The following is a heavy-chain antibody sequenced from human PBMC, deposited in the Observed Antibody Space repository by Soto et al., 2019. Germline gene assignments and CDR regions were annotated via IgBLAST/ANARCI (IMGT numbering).Heavy chain of an antibody. CDR3: ARYGTRADW. J-gene: IGHJ4*02. CDR1: GFNFRNFE. Sequence: PGGSLRLSCEASGFNFRNFEMNWVRRAPGKGLEWISYISSSGITTYYADFAEGRFTISRDNAKESLYLHLNSLRVDDTAVYYCARYGTRADWWGLGTQVTSPQ. CDR2: ISSSGITT. D-gene: IGHD1-1*01. V-gene: IGHV3-48*03.